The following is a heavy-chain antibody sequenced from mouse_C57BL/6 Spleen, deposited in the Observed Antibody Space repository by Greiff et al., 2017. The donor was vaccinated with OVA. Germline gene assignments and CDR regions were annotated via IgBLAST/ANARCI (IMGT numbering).Heavy chain of an antibody. CDR3: ARKYYDYDGGFAY. J-gene: IGHJ3*01. V-gene: IGHV1-82*01. CDR1: GYAFSSSW. Sequence: QVQLKESGPELVKPGASVKISCKASGYAFSSSWMNWVKQRPGKGLEWIGRIYPGDGDTKYNGKFQGKATLTADTSSSTAYMQLSSLTSEDSAVYFCARKYYDYDGGFAYWGQGTLVTVSA. CDR2: IYPGDGDT. D-gene: IGHD2-4*01.